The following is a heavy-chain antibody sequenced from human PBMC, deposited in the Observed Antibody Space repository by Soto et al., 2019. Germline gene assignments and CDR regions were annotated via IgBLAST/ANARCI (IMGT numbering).Heavy chain of an antibody. Sequence: EVQLLESGGGLVQPGGSLRLSCAASGFTFSSYAMSWVRQTPGKGLEWVSGISGGGGNTYYADSVTGRFTISRDNSMNTLYLQMNSLRAADTAIYYCAKDRGAGGRFSGIAVAGIPSWGQVTLVTVSS. CDR3: AKDRGAGGRFSGIAVAGIPS. D-gene: IGHD6-19*01. CDR1: GFTFSSYA. V-gene: IGHV3-23*01. J-gene: IGHJ5*02. CDR2: ISGGGGNT.